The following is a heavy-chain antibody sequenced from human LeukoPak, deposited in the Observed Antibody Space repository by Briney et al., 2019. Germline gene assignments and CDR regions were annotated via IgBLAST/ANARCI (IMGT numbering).Heavy chain of an antibody. D-gene: IGHD6-13*01. V-gene: IGHV4-59*08. CDR3: ARHVGQQLLYYYYGLDV. CDR2: VHSSGYT. Sequence: SETLSLTCSVSGGAISSDYWAWIRQPPGKGLEWIAYVHSSGYTSYNPSLKSRVTISVDTSKNQFSLKLSSVTAADTAVYYCARHVGQQLLYYYYGLDVWGQGTTVNVSS. J-gene: IGHJ6*02. CDR1: GGAISSDY.